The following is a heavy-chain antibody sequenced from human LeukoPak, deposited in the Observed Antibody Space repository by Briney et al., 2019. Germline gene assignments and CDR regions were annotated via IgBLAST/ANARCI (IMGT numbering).Heavy chain of an antibody. J-gene: IGHJ4*02. D-gene: IGHD3-22*01. CDR3: ARHHSSAYPFDY. Sequence: SETLSLTCTVSSGSISHYYWSWIRQSPGKGLEWIGYVSNSGTTNYRPSLRSRVTVSVDTSQNHVSLKLTSMTAADTGLYYCARHHSSAYPFDYWGQGTLVTVSS. CDR2: VSNSGTT. CDR1: SGSISHYY. V-gene: IGHV4-59*08.